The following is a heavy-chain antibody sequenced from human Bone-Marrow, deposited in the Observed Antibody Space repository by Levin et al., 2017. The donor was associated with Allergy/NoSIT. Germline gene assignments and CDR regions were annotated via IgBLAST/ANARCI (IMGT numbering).Heavy chain of an antibody. CDR1: GYDFTNYW. D-gene: IGHD6-19*01. V-gene: IGHV5-51*01. J-gene: IGHJ4*02. CDR2: VHPRDSDT. CDR3: VRHREYSTAWYFDY. Sequence: GGSLRLSCRTSGYDFTNYWIGWVRQVPGKGLEWVGVVHPRDSDTRYSPSLQGQVTISVDKSITTAYLEWTGLRASDTARYYCVRHREYSTAWYFDYWGQGTLITVSS.